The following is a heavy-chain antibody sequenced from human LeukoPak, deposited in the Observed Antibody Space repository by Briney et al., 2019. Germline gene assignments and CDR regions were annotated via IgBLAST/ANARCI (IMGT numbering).Heavy chain of an antibody. D-gene: IGHD3-16*02. CDR2: ISGSRGNT. Sequence: PGGSLRLSCAASGFTFSSYAMTWVRQAPGKGLEWVSAISGSRGNTYYADSVKGRFTISRDNSKNALYLEMNSLRAEDTAVYYCAKGGYDYAWGSYPLWGQGTLVTVSS. CDR1: GFTFSSYA. V-gene: IGHV3-23*01. CDR3: AKGGYDYAWGSYPL. J-gene: IGHJ4*02.